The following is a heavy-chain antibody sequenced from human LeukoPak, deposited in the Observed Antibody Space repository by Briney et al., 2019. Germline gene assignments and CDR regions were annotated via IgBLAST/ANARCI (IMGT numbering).Heavy chain of an antibody. D-gene: IGHD3-22*01. V-gene: IGHV3-23*01. Sequence: PGGSLRLSCAVSGVTVSSDYMSWVRQAPGKGLEWVSAISGSGGSTYYADSVKGRFTISRDNSKNTLYLQMNSLRAEDTAVYYCAKDPYYYDSSGDDAFDIWGQGTMVTVSS. CDR3: AKDPYYYDSSGDDAFDI. J-gene: IGHJ3*02. CDR2: ISGSGGST. CDR1: GVTVSSDY.